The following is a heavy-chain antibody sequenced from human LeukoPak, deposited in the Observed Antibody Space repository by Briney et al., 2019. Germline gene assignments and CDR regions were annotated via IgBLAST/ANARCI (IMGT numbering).Heavy chain of an antibody. CDR2: IKQDGSEK. CDR1: GFTFSSYA. J-gene: IGHJ4*02. Sequence: GGSLRLSCAASGFTFSSYAMSWVRQAPGKGLEWVANIKQDGSEKYYVDSVKGRFTISRDNAKNSLYLQMNSLRAEDTAVYYCARVIVYYFDYWGQGTLVTVSS. CDR3: ARVIVYYFDY. D-gene: IGHD5/OR15-5a*01. V-gene: IGHV3-7*01.